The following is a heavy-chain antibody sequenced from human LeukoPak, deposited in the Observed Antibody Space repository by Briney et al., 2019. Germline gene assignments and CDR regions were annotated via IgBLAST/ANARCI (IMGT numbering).Heavy chain of an antibody. CDR1: RFTFSDYY. J-gene: IGHJ6*02. CDR2: ISSSSSYT. D-gene: IGHD4-11*01. V-gene: IGHV3-11*06. CDR3: ARAPHYSNYGPYYYGMDV. Sequence: GGSLRLSCAASRFTFSDYYMSWIRQAPGKGLEWVSYISSSSSYTNYADSVKGRFTISRDNAKNSLYLQMNSLRAEDTAVYYCARAPHYSNYGPYYYGMDVWGQGTTVTVSS.